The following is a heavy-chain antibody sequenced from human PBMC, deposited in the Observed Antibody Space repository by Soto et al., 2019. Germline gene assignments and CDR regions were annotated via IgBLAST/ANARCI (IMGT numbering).Heavy chain of an antibody. J-gene: IGHJ6*02. D-gene: IGHD6-13*01. V-gene: IGHV5-51*03. CDR1: GYRFTIYC. CDR2: LYPGDSDT. CDR3: ARRQLAAAGTGYYYYYGMDV. Sequence: GESLKIYCQRSGYRFTIYCIGWVLQMPWKGLEWMGILYPGDSDTRYSPCFLGKVTISADKSISTAYLQWSSLKASATAMYYCARRQLAAAGTGYYYYYGMDVWGQGTTVTVSS.